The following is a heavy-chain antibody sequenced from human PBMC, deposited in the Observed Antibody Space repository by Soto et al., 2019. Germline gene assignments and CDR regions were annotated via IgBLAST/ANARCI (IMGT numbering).Heavy chain of an antibody. CDR1: GFTFSSYG. CDR2: ISYDGSNK. V-gene: IGHV3-30*18. Sequence: QVQLVESGGGVVQPGKSLRLHCAVFGFTFSSYGMDWVRQAPGKGLEWVAVISYDGSNKYYTYSVKERFTISRDNSKNTLYLQRSSLRADDTAVYYCAKDRMGAGVRGYFDYWGQGTLVTVSS. J-gene: IGHJ4*02. CDR3: AKDRMGAGVRGYFDY. D-gene: IGHD3-10*01.